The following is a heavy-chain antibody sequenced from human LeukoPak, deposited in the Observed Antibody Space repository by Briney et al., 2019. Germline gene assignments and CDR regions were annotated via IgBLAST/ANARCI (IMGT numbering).Heavy chain of an antibody. CDR3: AKVGAEYYDFWSGYEGYWCDP. D-gene: IGHD3-3*01. J-gene: IGHJ5*02. Sequence: PAGGSLRLSCAASGFTFSSYAMSWVRQAPGKGLEWVSAISGSGGSTYYADSVKGRFTISRDNSKNTLYLQMNSLRAEDTAVYYCAKVGAEYYDFWSGYEGYWCDPWGQGTLVTVSS. CDR2: ISGSGGST. V-gene: IGHV3-23*01. CDR1: GFTFSSYA.